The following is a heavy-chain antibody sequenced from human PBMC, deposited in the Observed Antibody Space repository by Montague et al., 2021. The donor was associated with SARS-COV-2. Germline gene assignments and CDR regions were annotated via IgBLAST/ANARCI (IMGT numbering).Heavy chain of an antibody. V-gene: IGHV4-4*02. D-gene: IGHD1-26*01. CDR2: ISLSGHT. CDR3: ARDIWEPEVRSRGWFDP. CDR1: GGSISDNNW. J-gene: IGHJ5*02. Sequence: SETLSLTCGVSGGSISDNNWWSWVRQSPETGLEWIGEISLSGHTNYNPSLKSRVTISLDKSKNQFSLKLTSVTAADTAVYYCARDIWEPEVRSRGWFDPWGQGILVTVSS.